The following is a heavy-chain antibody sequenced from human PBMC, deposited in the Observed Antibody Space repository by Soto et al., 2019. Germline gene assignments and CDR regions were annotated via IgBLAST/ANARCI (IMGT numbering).Heavy chain of an antibody. CDR1: GGSISSGGYY. J-gene: IGHJ6*04. V-gene: IGHV4-31*03. CDR3: AIECTISAPSYIYTLA. CDR2: IYYSGST. D-gene: IGHD3-9*01. Sequence: PSETLSLTCTVSGGSISSGGYYWSWIRQHPGKGLEWIGYIYYSGSTYYNPSLKSRVTISVDTSKNQFSLKLSSVTAADTAVYYCAIECTISAPSYIYTLAWGKATPVTVSS.